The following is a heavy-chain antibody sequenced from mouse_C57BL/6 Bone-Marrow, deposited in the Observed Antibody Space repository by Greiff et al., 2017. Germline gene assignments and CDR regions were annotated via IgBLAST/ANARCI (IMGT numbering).Heavy chain of an antibody. CDR2: IYPGGGDT. CDR1: GYAFSSSW. D-gene: IGHD1-1*02. V-gene: IGHV1-82*01. CDR3: ARIWSFAY. J-gene: IGHJ3*01. Sequence: QVQLQQSGPELVKPGASVKISCKASGYAFSSSWMNWVKQRPGKGLEWIGRIYPGGGDTNYNGKFKGKATLTADKSSGTAYMQFSSLTSEDSAVYFCARIWSFAYWGQGTLVTVSA.